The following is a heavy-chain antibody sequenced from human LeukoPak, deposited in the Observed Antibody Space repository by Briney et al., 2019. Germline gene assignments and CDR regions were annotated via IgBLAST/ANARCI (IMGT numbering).Heavy chain of an antibody. J-gene: IGHJ4*02. CDR1: GGSFSGYY. CDR2: INHSGST. Sequence: SETLSLTCAVYGGSFSGYYWSWIRQPPGKGLEWMGEINHSGSTNYNPSLKSRVTISVDTSKNQFSLKLSSVTAADTAVYYCARGPKDIVVVPAAILDYWGQGTLVTVSS. V-gene: IGHV4-34*01. D-gene: IGHD2-2*01. CDR3: ARGPKDIVVVPAAILDY.